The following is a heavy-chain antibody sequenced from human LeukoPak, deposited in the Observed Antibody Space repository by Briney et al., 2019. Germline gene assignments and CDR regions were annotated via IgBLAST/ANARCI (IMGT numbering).Heavy chain of an antibody. V-gene: IGHV6-1*01. CDR3: ARENTLVRGTRNPFDY. J-gene: IGHJ4*02. CDR1: GDSVSSNNAA. Sequence: SQTLSLTCAISGDSVSSNNAAWNWIRQSPSSGLEWLGRTFYRSKWYYDYALSVKSRITINPDTSTNQFSLRLNSVTPEDTAVYYCARENTLVRGTRNPFDYWGRETLVTVSS. CDR2: TFYRSKWYY. D-gene: IGHD3-10*01.